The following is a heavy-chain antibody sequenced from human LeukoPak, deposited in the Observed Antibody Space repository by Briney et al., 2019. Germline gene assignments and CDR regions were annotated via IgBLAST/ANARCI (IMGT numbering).Heavy chain of an antibody. CDR2: TSYDGSNK. CDR1: GFTFSSYA. Sequence: GGSLRLSCAASGFTFSSYAMHWVRQAPGKGLEWVAVTSYDGSNKYYADSVKGRFTISRDNSKNTLYLQMNSLRAEDTAVYYCARIGTVTSLGYFDYWGQGTLVTVSS. CDR3: ARIGTVTSLGYFDY. J-gene: IGHJ4*02. D-gene: IGHD4-17*01. V-gene: IGHV3-30-3*01.